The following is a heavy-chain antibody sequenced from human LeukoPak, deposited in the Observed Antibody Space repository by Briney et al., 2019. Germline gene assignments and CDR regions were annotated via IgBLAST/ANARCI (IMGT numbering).Heavy chain of an antibody. CDR2: IWYDGSNK. V-gene: IGHV3-33*01. CDR3: ARVRGYYGSGDY. J-gene: IGHJ4*02. D-gene: IGHD3-10*01. Sequence: PGRSLRISCAASGFTFSSYGMHWVRQASGKGLDWVAVIWYDGSNKYYADSVKGRFTISRDNSKSTLYLQMNSLRAEDTAVYYCARVRGYYGSGDYWGQGTLVTVSS. CDR1: GFTFSSYG.